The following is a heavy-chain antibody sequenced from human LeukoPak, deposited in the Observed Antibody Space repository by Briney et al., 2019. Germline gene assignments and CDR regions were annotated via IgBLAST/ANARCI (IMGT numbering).Heavy chain of an antibody. CDR1: GFTFSSYA. Sequence: GGSLRLSCAASGFTFSSYAMHWVRQAPGKGLEWVAVISYDGSNKYYADSVKGRFTISRDNSKNTLYLQMNSLRAEDTAVYYCARDHSSSWYEFRFDHWGQGTLVTVSS. CDR3: ARDHSSSWYEFRFDH. CDR2: ISYDGSNK. D-gene: IGHD6-13*01. J-gene: IGHJ5*02. V-gene: IGHV3-30-3*01.